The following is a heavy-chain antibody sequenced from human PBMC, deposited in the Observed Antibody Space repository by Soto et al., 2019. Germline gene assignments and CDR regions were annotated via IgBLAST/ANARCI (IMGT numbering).Heavy chain of an antibody. D-gene: IGHD1-26*01. V-gene: IGHV3-30*18. Sequence: PGGSLRLSCAASGFTFSSYGMHWVRQAPGKGLEWVAVISYDGSNKYYADSVKGRFAISRDNSKNTLYLQMNSLRAEDTAVYYCAKDLVGYSGSYFYYYGMDVWGQGTTVTVSS. J-gene: IGHJ6*02. CDR3: AKDLVGYSGSYFYYYGMDV. CDR1: GFTFSSYG. CDR2: ISYDGSNK.